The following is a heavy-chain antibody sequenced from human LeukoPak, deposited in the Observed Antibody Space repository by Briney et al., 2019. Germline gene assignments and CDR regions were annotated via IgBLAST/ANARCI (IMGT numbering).Heavy chain of an antibody. J-gene: IGHJ4*02. D-gene: IGHD6-19*01. CDR1: GSPFDDYA. Sequence: AGRSLRLFYAVYGSPFDDYATQWVRQAPGEGLEWVSCISWDSGSIVYADCVKGRFTISRDNATNSLYLQMNSLRAEDAALYYCAKGNLAYSSGCMDYWGQGTLVTDSS. CDR2: ISWDSGSI. CDR3: AKGNLAYSSGCMDY. V-gene: IGHV3-9*01.